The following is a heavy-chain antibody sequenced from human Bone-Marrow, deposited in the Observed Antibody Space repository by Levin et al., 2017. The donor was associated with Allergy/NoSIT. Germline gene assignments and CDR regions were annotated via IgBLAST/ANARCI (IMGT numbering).Heavy chain of an antibody. D-gene: IGHD1-26*01. V-gene: IGHV3-11*03. J-gene: IGHJ4*02. CDR2: ISRSGSRS. CDR3: ARPTENSGRYWAD. CDR1: GFTFSDYF. Sequence: SGGSLRLSCTASGFTFSDYFMSWIRQAPGKGREWISYISRSGSRSDHADSVRGRFTISRDNAKNSLYLHMNSLRVEDTAVYYCARPTENSGRYWADWGQGTLVTVSS.